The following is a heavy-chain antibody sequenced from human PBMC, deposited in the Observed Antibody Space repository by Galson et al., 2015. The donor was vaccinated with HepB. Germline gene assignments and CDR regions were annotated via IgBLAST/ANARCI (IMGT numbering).Heavy chain of an antibody. J-gene: IGHJ6*02. CDR3: ARVSFLESGHYYYYYGMDV. Sequence: SVKVSCKASGGTFSSYAISWVRQAPGQGLEWMGGIIPIFGTANYAQKFQGRVTITADESTSTAYMELSSLRSEDTAVYYCARVSFLESGHYYYYYGMDVWGQGTTVTVSS. CDR2: IIPIFGTA. V-gene: IGHV1-69*13. CDR1: GGTFSSYA. D-gene: IGHD1-1*01.